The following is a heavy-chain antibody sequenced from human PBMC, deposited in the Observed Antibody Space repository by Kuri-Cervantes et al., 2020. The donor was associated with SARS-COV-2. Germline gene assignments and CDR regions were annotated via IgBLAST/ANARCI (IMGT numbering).Heavy chain of an antibody. Sequence: SSVKVSCKASGATFSTYGFSWVRQAPGQGLEWMGGIIPFFGTPNYAQKFEGRVTITADESTSTAYMELSSLRSEDTAVYYCARDLGGSYYGYWGQGTLVTVSS. V-gene: IGHV1-69*13. D-gene: IGHD1-26*01. CDR2: IIPFFGTP. J-gene: IGHJ4*02. CDR3: ARDLGGSYYGY. CDR1: GATFSTYG.